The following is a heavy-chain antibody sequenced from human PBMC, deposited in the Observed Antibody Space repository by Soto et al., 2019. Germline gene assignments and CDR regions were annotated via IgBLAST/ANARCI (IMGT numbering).Heavy chain of an antibody. Sequence: QTLSLTCTVSGGSISSGDYYWSWIRQPPGKGLEWIGYIYYSGSTYYNPSLKSRVTISVDTSKNQFSLKLGSVTAADTAVYYCARAGGQGAYDSSGYYYVNYWGQGTLVTVSS. CDR3: ARAGGQGAYDSSGYYYVNY. CDR1: GGSISSGDYY. CDR2: IYYSGST. J-gene: IGHJ4*02. V-gene: IGHV4-30-4*01. D-gene: IGHD3-22*01.